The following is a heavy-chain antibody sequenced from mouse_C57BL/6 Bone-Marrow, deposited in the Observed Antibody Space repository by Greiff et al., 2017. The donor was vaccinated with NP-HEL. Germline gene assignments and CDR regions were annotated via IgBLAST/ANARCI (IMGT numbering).Heavy chain of an antibody. CDR3: ARGNDYLGFAY. CDR2: IYPGSGST. J-gene: IGHJ3*01. CDR1: GYTFTSYW. D-gene: IGHD2-4*01. V-gene: IGHV1-55*01. Sequence: QVHVKQPGAELVKPGASVKMSCKASGYTFTSYWITWVKQRPGQGLEWIGDIYPGSGSTNYNEKFKSKATLTVDTSSSTAYMQLSSLTSEDSAVYYCARGNDYLGFAYWGQGTLVTVSA.